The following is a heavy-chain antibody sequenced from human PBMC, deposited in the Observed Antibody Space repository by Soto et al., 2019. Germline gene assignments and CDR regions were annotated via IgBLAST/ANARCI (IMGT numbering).Heavy chain of an antibody. Sequence: QITLNESGPTVVRPTETLTLTCRFSGFSLTTSGVGVGWVRQSPGKAPEWLALIYWDDDKRYSESLKSRLTITQDTSKNPVVLTVANLDPTDTATYYCAHRVLRTVFGLVTTTAIYFDFWGQGTPVAVS. CDR2: IYWDDDK. J-gene: IGHJ4*02. D-gene: IGHD3-3*01. CDR1: GFSLTTSGVG. V-gene: IGHV2-5*02. CDR3: AHRVLRTVFGLVTTTAIYFDF.